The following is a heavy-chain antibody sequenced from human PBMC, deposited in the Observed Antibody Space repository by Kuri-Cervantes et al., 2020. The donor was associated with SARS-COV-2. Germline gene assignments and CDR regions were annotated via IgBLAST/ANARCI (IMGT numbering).Heavy chain of an antibody. V-gene: IGHV4-39*01. CDR1: GDSIRGSPYY. Sequence: GSLRLSCTVSGDSIRGSPYYWGWIRQPPGKGLEWLATVYDSGGTYTNPSLKSRVSISVDTSKNQFSLKLRSVTAADTAVYYCAGPHRSSGRPFDSWGQGTLVTVSS. CDR2: VYDSGGT. D-gene: IGHD6-19*01. CDR3: AGPHRSSGRPFDS. J-gene: IGHJ4*02.